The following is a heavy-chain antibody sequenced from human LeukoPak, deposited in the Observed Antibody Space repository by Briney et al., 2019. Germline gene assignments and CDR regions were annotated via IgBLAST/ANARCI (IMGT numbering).Heavy chain of an antibody. V-gene: IGHV3-30*04. J-gene: IGHJ4*02. CDR2: ISYDGSNK. CDR1: GISLSNYA. CDR3: ARDVPAYYDILTGYSQGGYFDY. Sequence: GALRLSCVVSGISLSNYAMTWVRQAPGKGLEWVAVISYDGSNKYYADSVKGRFTISRDNSKNTLYLQMNSLRAEDTVVYYCARDVPAYYDILTGYSQGGYFDYWGQGTLVTVSS. D-gene: IGHD3-9*01.